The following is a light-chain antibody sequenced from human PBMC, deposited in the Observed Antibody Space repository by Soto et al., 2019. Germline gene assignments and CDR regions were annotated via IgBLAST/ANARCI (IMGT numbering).Light chain of an antibody. V-gene: IGKV1-5*01. CDR2: DAS. CDR1: QSISSW. J-gene: IGKJ4*01. Sequence: DIQMTQSPSTLSATAGDRVTITCRASQSISSWLAWYQHKPGKAPKLLIYDASNLDSGVPSRFSGSGSGTEFTLTVSNLQSDDFATYYCQHYSTRSGVTFGGGTKVEI. CDR3: QHYSTRSGVT.